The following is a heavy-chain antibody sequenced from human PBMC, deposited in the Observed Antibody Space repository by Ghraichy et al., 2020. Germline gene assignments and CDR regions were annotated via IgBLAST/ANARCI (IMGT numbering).Heavy chain of an antibody. CDR1: GYTFSSHD. V-gene: IGHV1-8*01. J-gene: IGHJ6*02. CDR3: ARGKVVGPTGYRYYYVMDV. D-gene: IGHD1-26*01. Sequence: ASVKVSCKASGYTFSSHDINWVRQATGQGLEWMGWMNPDSGNTGYAQKFQGRVTMTRNTSITTAYIELSSLRSEDTAVYYCARGKVVGPTGYRYYYVMDVWGQGTTVTVSS. CDR2: MNPDSGNT.